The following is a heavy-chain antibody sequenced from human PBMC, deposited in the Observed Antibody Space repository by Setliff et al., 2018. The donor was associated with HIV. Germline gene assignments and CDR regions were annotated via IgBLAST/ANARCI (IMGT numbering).Heavy chain of an antibody. CDR3: ATARRDYYDRGRRSHYYIDV. CDR2: MNPNSGNT. Sequence: ASVKVSCKASGYTFTKFDINWVRQATGQGLEWMGWMNPNSGNTGYAQKFQGRVTMTRNTSISTAYMELSSLRSEDTAVYYCATARRDYYDRGRRSHYYIDVWGKGTTVTVSS. CDR1: GYTFTKFD. V-gene: IGHV1-8*01. D-gene: IGHD3-22*01. J-gene: IGHJ6*03.